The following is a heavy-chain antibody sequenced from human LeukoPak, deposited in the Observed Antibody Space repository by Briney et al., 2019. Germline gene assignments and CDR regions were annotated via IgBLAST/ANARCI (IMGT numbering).Heavy chain of an antibody. CDR3: ARPTPFDY. V-gene: IGHV3-23*01. CDR1: GFTFSSYA. J-gene: IGHJ4*02. CDR2: ISAGGGST. Sequence: GGSLGLSCAASGFTFSSYAMSWVRQAPGKGLEWVSGISAGGGSTYYADSMKGRFTISRDNSKNTLSLQMNSLRADDTAVYYCARPTPFDYWGQGTLVTVSS.